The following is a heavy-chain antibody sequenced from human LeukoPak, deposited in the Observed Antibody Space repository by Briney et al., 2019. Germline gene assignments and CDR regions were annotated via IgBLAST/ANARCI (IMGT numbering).Heavy chain of an antibody. V-gene: IGHV3-30*18. Sequence: GRSLRLCCAASGFTFSSYGMHWVRQAPGKGLEWVAVISYDGSNKYYADSVKGRFTISRDNSKNTLYLQMNSLRAEDTAVYYCAKALRGLYGDYGFDYWGQGTLVTVSS. CDR2: ISYDGSNK. CDR1: GFTFSSYG. J-gene: IGHJ4*02. D-gene: IGHD4-17*01. CDR3: AKALRGLYGDYGFDY.